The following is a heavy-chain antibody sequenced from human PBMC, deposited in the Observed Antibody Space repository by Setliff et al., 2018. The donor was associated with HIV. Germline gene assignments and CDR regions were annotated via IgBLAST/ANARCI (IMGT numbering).Heavy chain of an antibody. J-gene: IGHJ5*02. CDR3: ARPRRVRSRAWYWFDI. CDR2: IYHSGSI. D-gene: IGHD6-19*01. Sequence: ASETLSLTCTVSGYSISSGYYWGWIRQPPGKGLEWIGSIYHSGSIYYNPSLQSRVTISVDSSKNQFSLNLFSVTAADTAVYYCARPRRVRSRAWYWFDIWGQGTLVTVSS. CDR1: GYSISSGYY. V-gene: IGHV4-38-2*02.